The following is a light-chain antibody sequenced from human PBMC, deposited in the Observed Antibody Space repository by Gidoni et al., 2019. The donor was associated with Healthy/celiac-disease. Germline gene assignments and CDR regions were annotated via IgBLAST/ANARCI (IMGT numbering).Light chain of an antibody. J-gene: IGKJ1*01. Sequence: ITVTQILSSLSASVGDRVTITCRASQSISSYLNWYQQKPGKAPKLLIYAASSLQSGVPSRFSGSGSGTDFTLTISSLQPEDFATYYCQQNYSTPPTFGQGTKVEIK. CDR2: AAS. CDR1: QSISSY. CDR3: QQNYSTPPT. V-gene: IGKV1-39*01.